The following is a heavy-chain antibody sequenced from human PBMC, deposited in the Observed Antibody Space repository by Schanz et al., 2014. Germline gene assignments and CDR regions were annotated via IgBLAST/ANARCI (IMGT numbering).Heavy chain of an antibody. CDR1: GFSFGNYG. Sequence: EMQLLESGGGLAQPGGSLRLSCAASGFSFGNYGMSWVRQAPGKGLEWVSGFDAHDGRAYYADSAKGRFTISRDNSKNSLYLQMNSLRAEDTAVYYCARIGGSVFDYWAQGTLVTVSS. CDR3: ARIGGSVFDY. J-gene: IGHJ4*02. CDR2: FDAHDGRA. D-gene: IGHD3-10*01. V-gene: IGHV3-23*01.